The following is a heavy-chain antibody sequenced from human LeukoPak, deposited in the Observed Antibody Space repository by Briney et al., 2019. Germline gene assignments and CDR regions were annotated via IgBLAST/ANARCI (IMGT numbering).Heavy chain of an antibody. J-gene: IGHJ3*02. Sequence: PSETLSLTCTVSGGSISSSSYYWGWIRQPPGKGLEWIGSIYYSGSTYYNPSLKSRVTISVDTSKNQFSLKLSSVTAADTAVYYCARDRDGYNAFDIWGQGTMVTLSS. D-gene: IGHD5-24*01. V-gene: IGHV4-39*07. CDR2: IYYSGST. CDR1: GGSISSSSYY. CDR3: ARDRDGYNAFDI.